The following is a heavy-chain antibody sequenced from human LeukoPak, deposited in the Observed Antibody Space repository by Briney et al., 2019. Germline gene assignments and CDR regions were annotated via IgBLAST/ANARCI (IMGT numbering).Heavy chain of an antibody. V-gene: IGHV3-23*01. CDR3: AKGDRYSSGWFTNYYYGMDV. J-gene: IGHJ6*02. CDR1: GFTFSSYA. Sequence: GGSLRLSCAASGFTFSSYATSWVRQAPGKGLEWVSAISGSGGSTYYADSVKGRFTISRDNSKNTLYLQMNSLRAEDTAVYYCAKGDRYSSGWFTNYYYGMDVWGQGTTVTVSS. D-gene: IGHD6-19*01. CDR2: ISGSGGST.